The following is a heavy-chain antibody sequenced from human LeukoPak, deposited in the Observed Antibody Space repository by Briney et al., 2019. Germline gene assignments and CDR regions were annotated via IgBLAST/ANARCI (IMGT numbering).Heavy chain of an antibody. CDR3: ARSRVPAASPYDY. V-gene: IGHV5-51*01. J-gene: IGHJ4*02. CDR1: GYSFTSYW. D-gene: IGHD2-2*01. Sequence: GESLKISCKGSGYSFTSYWIGWVRQMPGKGLEWMGIIYPGDSDTRYGPSFQGQVTISADKSISTAYLQWSSLKASDTATYYCARSRVPAASPYDYWGQGTLVTVSS. CDR2: IYPGDSDT.